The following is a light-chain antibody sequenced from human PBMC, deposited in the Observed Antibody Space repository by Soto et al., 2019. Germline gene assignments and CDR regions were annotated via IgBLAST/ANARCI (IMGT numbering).Light chain of an antibody. V-gene: IGKV3-15*01. CDR3: QQYNNWPRT. J-gene: IGKJ1*01. CDR1: QSISSN. CDR2: GAS. Sequence: EILMTQSPATLSVSPWERATPSFRASQSISSNLAWYQQKPGQAPRLLIHGASTRDTGIPARFSGSGSGTEFTLTISSLQSEDFAVYYCQQYNNWPRTFGQGTKVDNK.